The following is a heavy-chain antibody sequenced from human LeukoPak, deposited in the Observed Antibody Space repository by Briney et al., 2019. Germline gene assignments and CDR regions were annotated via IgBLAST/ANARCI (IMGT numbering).Heavy chain of an antibody. CDR2: IYYSGTT. J-gene: IGHJ6*03. CDR1: GDSISSINYY. V-gene: IGHV4-39*01. Sequence: PSETLSLTCTVSGDSISSINYYWGWIRQPPGKGPEWIGSIYYSGTTYHNPSLKSRVTISVDTSRNQFSLKVSSVTDADTAVYYCARQRRYDYYMDVWGKGTTVTVSS. D-gene: IGHD3-9*01. CDR3: ARQRRYDYYMDV.